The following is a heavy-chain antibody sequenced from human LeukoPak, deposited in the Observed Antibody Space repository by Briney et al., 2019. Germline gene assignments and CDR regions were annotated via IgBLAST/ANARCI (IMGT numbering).Heavy chain of an antibody. CDR2: ISGSGGSI. D-gene: IGHD3-9*01. Sequence: PGGSLRLSCAASGFTFSSYDMSWTRQAPGKGLEWVSAISGSGGSIYYADSVKGRFTISRDNSKNTLYLQMNSLRAEDTAVYHCAKLPYFAYFDYWGQGTLVSVSS. V-gene: IGHV3-23*01. CDR1: GFTFSSYD. J-gene: IGHJ4*02. CDR3: AKLPYFAYFDY.